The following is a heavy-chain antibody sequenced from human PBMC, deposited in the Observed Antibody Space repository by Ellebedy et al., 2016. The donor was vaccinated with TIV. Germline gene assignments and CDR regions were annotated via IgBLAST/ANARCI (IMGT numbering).Heavy chain of an antibody. J-gene: IGHJ5*02. CDR1: RFTFSSYT. Sequence: GESLKISCAASRFTFSSYTMNWVRQAPGKGLEWVSHSDSDGRTTTYADPVKGRFTISRDNARNKMYLQMNDLRVEDTGMYYCARDSGSYSTLDAWGQGTLVTVSS. CDR3: ARDSGSYSTLDA. V-gene: IGHV3-74*01. D-gene: IGHD1-26*01. CDR2: SDSDGRTT.